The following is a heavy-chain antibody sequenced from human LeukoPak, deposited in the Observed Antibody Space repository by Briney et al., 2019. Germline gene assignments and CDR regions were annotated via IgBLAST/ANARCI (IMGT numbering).Heavy chain of an antibody. Sequence: SETLSLTCTVSGGSISSYYWSWIRQPPGKGLEWIGYIHYSGSTNYNPSLKSRVTISVDTSKNQFSLKLSSVTAADTAVYYCARREVGYCDGGSCPYYFDYWGQGTLVTVSS. CDR1: GGSISSYY. V-gene: IGHV4-59*08. CDR2: IHYSGST. J-gene: IGHJ4*02. D-gene: IGHD2-15*01. CDR3: ARREVGYCDGGSCPYYFDY.